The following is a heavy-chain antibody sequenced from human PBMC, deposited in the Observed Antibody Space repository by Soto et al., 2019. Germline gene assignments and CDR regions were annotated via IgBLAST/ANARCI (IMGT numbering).Heavy chain of an antibody. CDR2: VSGSGKNV. CDR3: AKEPNSSGWAVRFDAFDI. D-gene: IGHD6-19*01. V-gene: IGHV3-23*01. J-gene: IGHJ3*02. Sequence: PGGSLRLSCAGSGFAFSGSAMSWVRQAPGKGLEWVSGVSGSGKNVYYADAVQGRFTISRDNSKNTLYLQMNSLRAEDTAVYYCAKEPNSSGWAVRFDAFDIWGQGTMVTVSS. CDR1: GFAFSGSA.